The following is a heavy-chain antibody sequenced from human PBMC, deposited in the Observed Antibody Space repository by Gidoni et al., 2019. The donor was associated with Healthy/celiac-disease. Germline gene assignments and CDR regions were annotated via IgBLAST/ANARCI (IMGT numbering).Heavy chain of an antibody. CDR2: ISGSGGST. Sequence: EVQLLESGGGLVQPGGSLRLSCAASGFTFSSYAMSWVRQAPGKGLEWVSAISGSGGSTYYADSVKGRFTLSRDNSKNTLYLQMNSLRAEDTAVYYCAKATLNREYLDYWGQGTLVTVSS. CDR1: GFTFSSYA. V-gene: IGHV3-23*01. J-gene: IGHJ4*02. D-gene: IGHD2-15*01. CDR3: AKATLNREYLDY.